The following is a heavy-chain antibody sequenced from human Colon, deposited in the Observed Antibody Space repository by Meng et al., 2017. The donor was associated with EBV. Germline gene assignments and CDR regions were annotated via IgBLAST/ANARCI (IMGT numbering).Heavy chain of an antibody. CDR1: CRSLSGYY. V-gene: IGHV4-34*01. CDR2: INHSGSA. Sequence: HRWGPGVLKPSRTRSLTLRVSCRSLSGYYSSWIRHFPGRTLEFIGDINHSGSANYNPSLRSRVTISVDTSKNQIFLNLHSVTAADTAVYHCARTFGYCSNNNCPRTLGYWGQGTLVTVSS. CDR3: ARTFGYCSNNNCPRTLGY. D-gene: IGHD2-2*03. J-gene: IGHJ4*02.